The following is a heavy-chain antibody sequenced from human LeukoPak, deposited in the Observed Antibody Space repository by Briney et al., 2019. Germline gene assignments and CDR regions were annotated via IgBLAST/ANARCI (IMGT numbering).Heavy chain of an antibody. CDR2: INAGNGNT. Sequence: GASVKVSCKASGYTFTSYAMHWVRQAPGQRLEWMGWINAGNGNTKYSQKFQGRVTITRDTSASTAYMELSSLRSEDTAVYYCARVGTGYSSSSPPVHFDYWGQGTLVTVSS. V-gene: IGHV1-3*01. J-gene: IGHJ4*02. D-gene: IGHD6-6*01. CDR1: GYTFTSYA. CDR3: ARVGTGYSSSSPPVHFDY.